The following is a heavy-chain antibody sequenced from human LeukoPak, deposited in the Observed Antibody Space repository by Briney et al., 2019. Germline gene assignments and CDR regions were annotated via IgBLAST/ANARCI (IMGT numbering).Heavy chain of an antibody. D-gene: IGHD5-24*01. V-gene: IGHV3-48*03. Sequence: GGSLRLSCAASGFTFSSYEMNWARQAPGKGLEWVSYISDIGTTMYYADSVKGRFTISRDNAKNSLYLQMNSLRAEDTAVYYCARWLQFNYWGQGTLVTVSS. J-gene: IGHJ4*02. CDR1: GFTFSSYE. CDR2: ISDIGTTM. CDR3: ARWLQFNY.